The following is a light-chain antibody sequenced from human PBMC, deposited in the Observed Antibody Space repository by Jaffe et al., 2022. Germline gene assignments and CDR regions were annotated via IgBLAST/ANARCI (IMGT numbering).Light chain of an antibody. CDR2: SSS. V-gene: IGKV1-27*01. CDR1: HVINNF. CDR3: QKYDGAPYT. Sequence: DIQLTQSPPSLSASVGDRVTITCRASHVINNFLAWYQQKPGKVPKLLIFSSSILQSGVPSRFSGSGSGTHFTLTITSLQPEDVATYYCQKYDGAPYTFGQGTKLEIK. J-gene: IGKJ2*01.